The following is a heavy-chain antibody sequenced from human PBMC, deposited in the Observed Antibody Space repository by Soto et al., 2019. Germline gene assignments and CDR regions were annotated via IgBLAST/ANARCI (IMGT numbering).Heavy chain of an antibody. J-gene: IGHJ5*02. Sequence: LXLSCAGSGFTFSSSSMNWVRQAPVKGLEWVSSISSSSSYIYYADSVKGRFTISRDNAKNSLYLQMNSLRAEDTAVYYCARDTTTIAAAGRRGWFDPCGQRTLVTVSS. V-gene: IGHV3-21*01. CDR3: ARDTTTIAAAGRRGWFDP. CDR2: ISSSSSYI. CDR1: GFTFSSSS. D-gene: IGHD6-13*01.